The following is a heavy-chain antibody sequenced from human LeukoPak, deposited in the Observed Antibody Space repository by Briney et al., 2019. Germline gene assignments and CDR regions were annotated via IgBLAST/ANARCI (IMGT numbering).Heavy chain of an antibody. Sequence: GGSLRLSCAASGFTFSSYAMSWVRQAPGKGLEWVSAISGSGGSTYYADSVKGRFTISRDNSKSTLYLQMNSLRADDTAIYYCARDFLWLVDYWGQGTLVTVSS. CDR2: ISGSGGST. D-gene: IGHD6-19*01. CDR1: GFTFSSYA. J-gene: IGHJ4*02. V-gene: IGHV3-23*01. CDR3: ARDFLWLVDY.